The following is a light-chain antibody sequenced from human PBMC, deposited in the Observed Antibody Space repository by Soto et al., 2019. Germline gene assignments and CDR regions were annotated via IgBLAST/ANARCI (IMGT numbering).Light chain of an antibody. V-gene: IGKV1-39*01. CDR3: QQCYTTPYT. J-gene: IGKJ2*01. Sequence: DIQMTQSPSSLSASVGDRVTITCRASQTIKSYLNWYQHKPGKAPQLLISGASSLQGGVPSRVSGSASGPEFTLTISSLQPEDIATYYCQQCYTTPYTFGQGTKLDLK. CDR1: QTIKSY. CDR2: GAS.